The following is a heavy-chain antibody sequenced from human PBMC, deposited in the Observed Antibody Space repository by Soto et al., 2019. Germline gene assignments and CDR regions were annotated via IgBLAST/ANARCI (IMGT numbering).Heavy chain of an antibody. CDR1: GYTFTSYA. V-gene: IGHV1-3*01. D-gene: IGHD2-15*01. CDR2: INAGNGNA. Sequence: GASVKVSCKASGYTFTSYAMHWVRQAPGQRLEWMGWINAGNGNAKYSQKFQGRVTITRDTSASTAYMELSSLRSEDTAVYYCASVVVVVAAPRAMNYYYGMDVWGQGTTVTVSS. CDR3: ASVVVVVAAPRAMNYYYGMDV. J-gene: IGHJ6*02.